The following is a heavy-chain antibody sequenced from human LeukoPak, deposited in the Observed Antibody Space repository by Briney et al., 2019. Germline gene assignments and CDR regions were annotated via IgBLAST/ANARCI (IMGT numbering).Heavy chain of an antibody. V-gene: IGHV3-30-3*02. CDR1: GFTFSTYA. CDR2: VSYHGSNK. CDR3: AKSGDTNYYDSSGYYYVDH. D-gene: IGHD3-22*01. Sequence: GGSLRLSCAASGFTFSTYAMHWVRQAPGKGLERVAVVSYHGSNKYYADSVKGRFTISRDNSNNTLFLQMNSLRAEDTAVYYCAKSGDTNYYDSSGYYYVDHWGQGTLVTVSS. J-gene: IGHJ4*02.